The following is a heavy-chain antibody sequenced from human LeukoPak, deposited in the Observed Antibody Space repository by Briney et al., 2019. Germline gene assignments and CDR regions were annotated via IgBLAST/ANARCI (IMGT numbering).Heavy chain of an antibody. CDR2: ISGSGGST. V-gene: IGHV3-23*01. D-gene: IGHD6-19*01. J-gene: IGHJ4*02. CDR3: AKGIAVALYYFDD. CDR1: GFTFSSYA. Sequence: GGSLRLSCAASGFTFSSYAMSWVRQPPGKGLEWVSIISGSGGSTYYADSVKGRFTISSDNSKNTLYLQMNSLRAEDTAVYYCAKGIAVALYYFDDWGQGTLVTVSS.